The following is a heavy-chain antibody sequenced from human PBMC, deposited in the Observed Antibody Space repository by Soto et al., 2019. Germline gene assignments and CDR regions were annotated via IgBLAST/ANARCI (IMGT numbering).Heavy chain of an antibody. CDR2: IKQDGGEK. V-gene: IGHV3-7*03. J-gene: IGHJ6*02. CDR1: GFSFNMYW. Sequence: EVQLVESGGGSVQPGESLRLSCLASGFSFNMYWISWIRQAPGKGLEWVARIKQDGGEKYYVDSVKGRFTVSRDNAKNSLHLQLHSVSADDAGIYYCVRDQLILPADDFYYGVDVWGQGTTVTVSS. CDR3: VRDQLILPADDFYYGVDV.